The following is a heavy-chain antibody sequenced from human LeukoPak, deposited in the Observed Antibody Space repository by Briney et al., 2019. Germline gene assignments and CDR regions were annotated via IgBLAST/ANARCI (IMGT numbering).Heavy chain of an antibody. CDR3: ARHSHYDFWSGYLDY. J-gene: IGHJ4*02. V-gene: IGHV5-10-1*01. CDR1: GYTFTNYW. Sequence: GESLGISCKGSGYTFTNYWISWVRQMPGKGLEWMGKIDPSDSYTSYSPSFQGHVTISADKSISAAFLQWSSLKASDTAMYYCARHSHYDFWSGYLDYWGQGTLVTVSS. D-gene: IGHD3-3*01. CDR2: IDPSDSYT.